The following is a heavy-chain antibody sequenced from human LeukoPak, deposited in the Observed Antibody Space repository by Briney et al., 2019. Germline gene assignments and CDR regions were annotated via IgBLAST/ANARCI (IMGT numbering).Heavy chain of an antibody. CDR2: IIPIFGTA. CDR3: ASTVSGYYYAFDY. CDR1: GGTFSSYA. V-gene: IGHV1-69*13. Sequence: ASVKVSCKASGGTFSSYAISWVRQAPGQELEWMGGIIPIFGTANYAQKFQGRVTITADESTSTAYMELSSLRSEDTAVYYCASTVSGYYYAFDYWGQGTLVTVSS. D-gene: IGHD3-22*01. J-gene: IGHJ4*02.